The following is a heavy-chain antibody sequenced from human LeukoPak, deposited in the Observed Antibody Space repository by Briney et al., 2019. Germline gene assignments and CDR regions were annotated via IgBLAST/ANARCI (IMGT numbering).Heavy chain of an antibody. J-gene: IGHJ4*02. CDR1: GFTFSSYA. Sequence: GRSLRLSCAASGFTFSSYAMHWVRQAPGKGLEWVAVISYDGSNKYYVDSVKGRFAISRDNSKNTLYLQMNSLRAEDAAVYYCARGVTVVATILMAAFDYWGQGTLVTVSS. CDR2: ISYDGSNK. CDR3: ARGVTVVATILMAAFDY. D-gene: IGHD5-12*01. V-gene: IGHV3-30*09.